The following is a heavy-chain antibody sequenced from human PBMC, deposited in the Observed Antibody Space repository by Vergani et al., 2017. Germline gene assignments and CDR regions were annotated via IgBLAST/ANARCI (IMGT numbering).Heavy chain of an antibody. V-gene: IGHV4-34*01. CDR3: ARVQELYDFWSGYRVRYYYYMYV. J-gene: IGHJ6*03. D-gene: IGHD3-3*01. CDR2: INHSGST. CDR1: GGSFSGYY. Sequence: QVQLKQWGAGLLKPSETLSLTCAVYGGSFSGYYWSWIRQPPGKGMEWIGEINHSGSTNYNPSLKSRVTISGDTSKNQFSLKLSSVTAAETAVYYCARVQELYDFWSGYRVRYYYYMYVWGKGTTVTVSS.